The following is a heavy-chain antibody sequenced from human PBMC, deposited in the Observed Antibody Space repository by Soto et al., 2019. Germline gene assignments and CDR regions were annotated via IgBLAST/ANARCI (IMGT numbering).Heavy chain of an antibody. CDR2: ISYDGHNK. CDR3: AKDLQAYGDYNYYYYGMDV. CDR1: GFTFTTFG. Sequence: QVQLVESGGGVVQPGGSLRLSCTASGFTFTTFGIHWVRQAPGKGLEWVALISYDGHNKYYSDSVKGRFTISRDNYKKPLSLQMTSLRAEDTAVYYCAKDLQAYGDYNYYYYGMDVWGKGTTVSVSS. D-gene: IGHD4-17*01. V-gene: IGHV3-30*18. J-gene: IGHJ6*04.